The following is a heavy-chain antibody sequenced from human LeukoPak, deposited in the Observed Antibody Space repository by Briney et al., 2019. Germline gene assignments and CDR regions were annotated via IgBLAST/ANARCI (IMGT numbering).Heavy chain of an antibody. V-gene: IGHV1-69*04. CDR1: GGTFSSYP. CDR2: IIPILDIA. CDR3: ARGRRGGSYPLDAFDI. Sequence: ASAKVSCKASGGTFSSYPLNWVRQAPGQGLEWMGRIIPILDIANYAQKFQGRVTITADRSTSTAYMELSSLRSEDTAVYYCARGRRGGSYPLDAFDIWGQGTMVTVSS. D-gene: IGHD1-26*01. J-gene: IGHJ3*02.